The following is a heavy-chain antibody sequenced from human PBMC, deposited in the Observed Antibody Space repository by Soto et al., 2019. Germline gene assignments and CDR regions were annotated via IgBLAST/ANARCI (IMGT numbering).Heavy chain of an antibody. CDR2: IKQDGSEK. CDR3: ARVRLYILTGYRYFDY. V-gene: IGHV3-7*01. J-gene: IGHJ4*02. Sequence: GGSLRLSCAASGFTFSSYWMSWVRQAPGKGLEWVANIKQDGSEKYYVDSVKGRFTISRDNAKNSLYLQMNSLRAEDTAVYYCARVRLYILTGYRYFDYWGQGTLVTVSS. CDR1: GFTFSSYW. D-gene: IGHD3-9*01.